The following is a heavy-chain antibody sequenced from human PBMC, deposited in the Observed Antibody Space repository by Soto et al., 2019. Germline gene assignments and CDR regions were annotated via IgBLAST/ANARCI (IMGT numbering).Heavy chain of an antibody. CDR1: GGTFSSYA. Sequence: SVKVSCKASGGTFSSYAISWVRQAPGQGLEWMGGIIPIFGTANYAQKFQGRVTITADGSTSTAYMELSSLRSEDTAVYYCASEPYYDILTGYYPYGMDVWGQGTTVTVSS. J-gene: IGHJ6*02. CDR3: ASEPYYDILTGYYPYGMDV. V-gene: IGHV1-69*13. D-gene: IGHD3-9*01. CDR2: IIPIFGTA.